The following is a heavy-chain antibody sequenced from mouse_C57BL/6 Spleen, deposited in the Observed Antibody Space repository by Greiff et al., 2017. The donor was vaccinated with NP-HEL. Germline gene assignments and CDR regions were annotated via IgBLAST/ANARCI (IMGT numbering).Heavy chain of an antibody. CDR3: ARLGYYGSSQYYFDY. Sequence: QVPLQQPGAELVKPGASVKMSCKASGYTFTSYWITWVKQRPGQGLEWLGDIYPGSGSTNYNEKFKSKATLTVDTSSSTAYMQLSSLTSEDSAVYYCARLGYYGSSQYYFDYWGQGTTLTVSS. CDR2: IYPGSGST. J-gene: IGHJ2*01. V-gene: IGHV1-55*01. D-gene: IGHD1-1*01. CDR1: GYTFTSYW.